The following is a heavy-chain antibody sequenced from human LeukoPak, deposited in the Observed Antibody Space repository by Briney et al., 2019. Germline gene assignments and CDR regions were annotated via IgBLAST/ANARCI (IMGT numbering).Heavy chain of an antibody. CDR2: IYSGGST. V-gene: IGHV3-66*02. CDR1: GFTVSSNY. D-gene: IGHD3-22*01. CDR3: ARATDSSGYYYTVDAFDI. Sequence: GGSLRLSCAASGFTVSSNYMSWVRQAPGKGLEWVSVIYSGGSTYCADSVKGRFTISRDNSKNTLYLQMNSLRAEDTAVYYCARATDSSGYYYTVDAFDIWGQGTMVTVSS. J-gene: IGHJ3*02.